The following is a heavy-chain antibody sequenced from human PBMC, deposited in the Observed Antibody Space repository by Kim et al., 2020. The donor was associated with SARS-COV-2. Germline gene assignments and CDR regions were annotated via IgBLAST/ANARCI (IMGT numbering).Heavy chain of an antibody. CDR1: GGSISSSSYY. Sequence: SETLSRTCTVSGGSISSSSYYWGWIRQPPGKGLEWIGSIYYSGSTYYNPSLKSRVTISVDTSKNQFSLKLSSVTAADTAVYYCARVKTDYGDYVAYFDY. J-gene: IGHJ4*01. CDR3: ARVKTDYGDYVAYFDY. V-gene: IGHV4-39*07. D-gene: IGHD4-17*01. CDR2: IYYSGST.